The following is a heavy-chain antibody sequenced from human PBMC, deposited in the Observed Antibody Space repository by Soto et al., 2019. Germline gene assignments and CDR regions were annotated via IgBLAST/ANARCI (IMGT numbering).Heavy chain of an antibody. CDR1: GFTFGDYA. V-gene: IGHV3-49*03. CDR2: IRSKAYGGTT. Sequence: GGSLRLSCTASGFTFGDYAMSWFRQAPGKGLEWVGFIRSKAYGGTTEYASSVKGRFTISRDDSKSIAYLQMNSLKTEDTAVYYCTRDVSVYSGSYYDYWGQGTLVTVSS. D-gene: IGHD1-26*01. J-gene: IGHJ4*02. CDR3: TRDVSVYSGSYYDY.